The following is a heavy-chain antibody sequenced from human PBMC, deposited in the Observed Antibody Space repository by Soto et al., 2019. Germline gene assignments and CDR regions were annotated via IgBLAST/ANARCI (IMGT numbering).Heavy chain of an antibody. Sequence: ASVKVSFKASGYTFTSDGISWVRQAPGQGLEWMGWISAYNGNTNYAQKLQGRVTMTTDTSTSTAYMELRSLRSDDTAVYYCARGALYCSSTSCYDYWGRGTLVTVSS. V-gene: IGHV1-18*04. CDR1: GYTFTSDG. CDR2: ISAYNGNT. D-gene: IGHD2-2*01. J-gene: IGHJ4*02. CDR3: ARGALYCSSTSCYDY.